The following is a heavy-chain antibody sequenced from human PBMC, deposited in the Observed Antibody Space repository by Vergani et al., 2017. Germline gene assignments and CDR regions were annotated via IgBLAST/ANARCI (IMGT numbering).Heavy chain of an antibody. CDR3: ARLIAARGGNYYYYYYMDV. CDR2: ISAYNGNT. J-gene: IGHJ6*03. D-gene: IGHD6-13*01. CDR1: GYTFTSYG. Sequence: QVQLVQSGAEVKKPGASVKVSCKASGYTFTSYGISWVRQVPGQGLEWLGWISAYNGNTNYAQKLQGRVTMTTDTSTSTAYMELRSLRSDDTAVYYCARLIAARGGNYYYYYYMDVWGKGTTVTVSS. V-gene: IGHV1-18*01.